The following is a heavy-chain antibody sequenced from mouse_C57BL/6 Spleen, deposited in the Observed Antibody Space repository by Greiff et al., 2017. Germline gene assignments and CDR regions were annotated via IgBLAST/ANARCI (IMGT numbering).Heavy chain of an antibody. Sequence: EVQLQQSGPELVKPGDSVKISCKASGYSFTGYFMNWVMQSHGKSLEWIGRINPYNGDTFYNPKFKGKATLTVDKSSSTAHMELRSLTSEDSAVYYCARRDDYDGGYAMDYWGQGNSVTGSS. CDR2: INPYNGDT. D-gene: IGHD2-4*01. CDR3: ARRDDYDGGYAMDY. CDR1: GYSFTGYF. V-gene: IGHV1-20*01. J-gene: IGHJ4*01.